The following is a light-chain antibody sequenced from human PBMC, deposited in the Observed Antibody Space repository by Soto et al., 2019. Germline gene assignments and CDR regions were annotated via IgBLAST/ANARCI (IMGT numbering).Light chain of an antibody. V-gene: IGLV1-44*01. J-gene: IGLJ1*01. CDR1: SSNIGGNT. CDR2: NDR. Sequence: QSVLTQPRSASGNPGQRVTISCSGSSSNIGGNTVNWYQQLPGTAPRLLIYNDRQRPSGVPDRFSASKSGTSASLAISGLQSEDEGDYYCATWDASLSLLYVFGTGTKVTVL. CDR3: ATWDASLSLLYV.